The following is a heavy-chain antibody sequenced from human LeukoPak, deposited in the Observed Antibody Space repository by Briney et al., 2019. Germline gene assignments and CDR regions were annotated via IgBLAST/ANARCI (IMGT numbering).Heavy chain of an antibody. CDR3: ARMATIFRYYFDY. CDR1: GFTFSSYA. D-gene: IGHD5-24*01. CDR2: ISYDGSNK. Sequence: GGSLRLSCAASGFTFSSYATHWVRQAPGKGLEWVAVISYDGSNKYYADSVKGRFTISRDNSKNTLYLQMNSLRAEDTAVYYCARMATIFRYYFDYWGQGTLVTVSS. J-gene: IGHJ4*02. V-gene: IGHV3-30*01.